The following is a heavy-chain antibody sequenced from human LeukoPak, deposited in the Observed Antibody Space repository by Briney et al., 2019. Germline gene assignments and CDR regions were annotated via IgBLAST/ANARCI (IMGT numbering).Heavy chain of an antibody. Sequence: SVKVSCKASGGTFSSYAISWVRQAPGQGLDWMGRIIPIFGIANYAQKFQGRVTITADKSTSTAYMELSSLRSEDTAVYYCASPGGYSYGRDGFDYWGQGTLVTVSS. V-gene: IGHV1-69*04. CDR2: IIPIFGIA. J-gene: IGHJ4*02. CDR3: ASPGGYSYGRDGFDY. CDR1: GGTFSSYA. D-gene: IGHD5-18*01.